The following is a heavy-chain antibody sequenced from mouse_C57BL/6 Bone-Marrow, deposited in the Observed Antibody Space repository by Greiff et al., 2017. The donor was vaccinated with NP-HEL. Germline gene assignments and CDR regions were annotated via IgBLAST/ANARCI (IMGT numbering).Heavy chain of an antibody. Sequence: QVQLQQSGAELVRPGTSVKVSCKASGYAFTNYLIEWVKQRPGQGLEWIGVINPGSGGTNYNEKFKGKATLTADKSSSTAYMQLSSLTSEDSAVYFCARRSLGLGAMDYWGQGTSVTVSS. J-gene: IGHJ4*01. CDR3: ARRSLGLGAMDY. CDR2: INPGSGGT. D-gene: IGHD4-1*01. V-gene: IGHV1-54*01. CDR1: GYAFTNYL.